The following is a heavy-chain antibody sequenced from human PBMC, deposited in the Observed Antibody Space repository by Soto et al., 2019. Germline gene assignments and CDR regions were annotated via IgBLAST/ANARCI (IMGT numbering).Heavy chain of an antibody. CDR2: IYHSGTT. V-gene: IGHV4-59*01. D-gene: IGHD2-15*01. CDR3: ARTRRSNTFYYFDY. J-gene: IGHJ4*02. Sequence: TSETLSLTCTVSGVSITGSYWSWIRQTPGKTLEWIGYIYHSGTTTYNPSLKSRVTISVDTSKNQFSLKLSSVTAADTAVYYCARTRRSNTFYYFDYWGQGTMVTVSS. CDR1: GVSITGSY.